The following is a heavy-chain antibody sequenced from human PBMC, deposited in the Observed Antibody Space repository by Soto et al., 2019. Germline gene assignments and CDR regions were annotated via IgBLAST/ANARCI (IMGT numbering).Heavy chain of an antibody. CDR3: AKDIRITMIVAVIGAFDI. CDR1: GFTFSSYA. CDR2: ISGSGGST. Sequence: GSLRLSCAASGFTFSSYAMSWVRQAPGKGLEWVSAISGSGGSTYYADSVKGRFTISRDNSKNTLYLQMNSLRAEDTAVYYCAKDIRITMIVAVIGAFDIWGQGTMVTVSS. J-gene: IGHJ3*02. D-gene: IGHD3-22*01. V-gene: IGHV3-23*01.